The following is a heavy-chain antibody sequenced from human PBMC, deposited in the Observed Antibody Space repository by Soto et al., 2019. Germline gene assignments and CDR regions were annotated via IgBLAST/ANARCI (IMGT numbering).Heavy chain of an antibody. J-gene: IGHJ5*02. CDR1: GYTFTGYY. Sequence: ASVKVSCKASGYTFTGYYMHWVLQAPGKGLEWMGWINPNSGGTNYAQKFQGWVTMTRDTSISTAYMELSRLRSDDTAVYYCARDLQSSSFDPWGQGTLVTVSS. CDR2: INPNSGGT. V-gene: IGHV1-2*04. D-gene: IGHD6-13*01. CDR3: ARDLQSSSFDP.